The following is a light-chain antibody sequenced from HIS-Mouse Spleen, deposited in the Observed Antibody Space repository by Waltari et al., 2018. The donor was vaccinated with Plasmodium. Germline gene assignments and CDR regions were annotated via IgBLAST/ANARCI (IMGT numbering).Light chain of an antibody. CDR3: QQYGSSPYT. V-gene: IGKV3-20*01. Sequence: EIVFTQSPVTLSLSQGEIATLSCSASQSVSSSYLAWYQQKPGQAPRLLIYGASSRATGIPDRFSGSGSGTDFTLTISRLEPEDFAVYYCQQYGSSPYTFGQGTKLEIK. CDR1: QSVSSSY. CDR2: GAS. J-gene: IGKJ2*01.